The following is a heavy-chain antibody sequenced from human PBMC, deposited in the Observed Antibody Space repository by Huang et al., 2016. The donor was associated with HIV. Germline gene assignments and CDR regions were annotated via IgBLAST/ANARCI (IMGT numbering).Heavy chain of an antibody. CDR3: ARDPKYHRIGYYRQRRGIDI. CDR1: GYTFTIYG. V-gene: IGHV1-18*01. D-gene: IGHD3-22*01. Sequence: QIQLMQSGPELKQPGASVKVSCKASGYTFTIYGITWVRQAPGQGPEWRGWISHCSGDTEYAQKFQGRGTLTTATATNIAYMELRSLRSDDTAKYYCARDPKYHRIGYYRQRRGIDIWGQGTMVIVSS. CDR2: ISHCSGDT. J-gene: IGHJ3*02.